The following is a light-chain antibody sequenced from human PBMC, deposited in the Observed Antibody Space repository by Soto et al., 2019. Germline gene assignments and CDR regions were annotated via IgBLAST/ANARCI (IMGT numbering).Light chain of an antibody. Sequence: QSALTQPASVSGSPGQSITISCTGTSSDVGGYNYVSWYQQHPGKAPKLEIYGVSYRPSGVSARFSGSKFQNTASLTISGLQAEDEADYYCSSYRSGSVVLFGGGTKLTVL. CDR1: SSDVGGYNY. CDR3: SSYRSGSVVL. J-gene: IGLJ3*02. CDR2: GVS. V-gene: IGLV2-14*01.